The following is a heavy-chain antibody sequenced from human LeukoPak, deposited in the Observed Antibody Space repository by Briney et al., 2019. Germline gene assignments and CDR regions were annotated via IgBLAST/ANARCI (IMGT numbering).Heavy chain of an antibody. CDR2: IYYSGST. J-gene: IGHJ4*02. Sequence: SETLSLTCTVSGGSISSHYWSWIRQPPGKGLEWIGYIYYSGSTNYNPSLKSRVTISVDTSKNQFSLKLSSVTAADTAVYYCARMGGVVLGGYYFDYWGQGTLVTVSS. V-gene: IGHV4-59*11. CDR3: ARMGGVVLGGYYFDY. CDR1: GGSISSHY. D-gene: IGHD1-26*01.